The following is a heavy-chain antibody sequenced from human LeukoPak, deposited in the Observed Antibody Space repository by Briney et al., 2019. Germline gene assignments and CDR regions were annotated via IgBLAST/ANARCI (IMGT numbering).Heavy chain of an antibody. CDR2: ISAQHGQT. D-gene: IGHD1-26*01. CDR3: ARGSLSGSYYYYYYMDV. J-gene: IGHJ6*03. Sequence: ASVKVSCKTSGYSENFYGITWVRQVAGQGLEWMGWISAQHGQTEYAPNSQDRVTMTTDTYTNTAYMELRSLRSDDTAVYYCARGSLSGSYYYYYYMDVWGKGTTVTISS. V-gene: IGHV1-18*01. CDR1: GYSENFYG.